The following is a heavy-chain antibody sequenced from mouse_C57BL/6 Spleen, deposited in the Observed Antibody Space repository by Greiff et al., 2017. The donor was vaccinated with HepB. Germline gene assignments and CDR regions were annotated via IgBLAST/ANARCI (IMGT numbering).Heavy chain of an antibody. V-gene: IGHV1-55*01. CDR3: ARARGVTTGGLDY. J-gene: IGHJ2*01. Sequence: QVQLQQPGAELVKPGASVKISCEASGYTFTSYWITWVQQRPGQGLEWIGDICPGSGSTNYNEKFKGKATLTVDTSSSTAYRKLSSLTSEDAAVYYGARARGVTTGGLDYWGQGTTLTVAS. D-gene: IGHD2-2*01. CDR1: GYTFTSYW. CDR2: ICPGSGST.